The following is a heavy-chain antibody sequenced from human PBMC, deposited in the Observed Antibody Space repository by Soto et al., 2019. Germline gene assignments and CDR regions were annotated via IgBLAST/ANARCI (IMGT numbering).Heavy chain of an antibody. J-gene: IGHJ6*03. V-gene: IGHV1-2*04. Sequence: ASVKVSCKASGYTFTGYYMHWVRQAPGQGLEWMGWINPNSGGTNYAQKFQGWVTMTRDTSISTAYMELSRLRSDDTAVYYCARSRRGLQNYYYYMDVWGKGTTVTVSS. D-gene: IGHD4-4*01. CDR1: GYTFTGYY. CDR3: ARSRRGLQNYYYYMDV. CDR2: INPNSGGT.